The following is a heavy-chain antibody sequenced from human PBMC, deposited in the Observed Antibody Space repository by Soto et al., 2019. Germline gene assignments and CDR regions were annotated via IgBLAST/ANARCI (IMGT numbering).Heavy chain of an antibody. CDR1: GFTFSNFG. CDR3: AKGASQNFDFLLID. V-gene: IGHV3-30*18. CDR2: ISYDGSTE. Sequence: QVQLVESGGGVVQPGRSLRLSCAASGFTFSNFGIHWVHQAPGKGPEWLAAISYDGSTEVYVDSVKGRFTISRDTPKNTLYLQMNSLTLEDTAVYYCAKGASQNFDFLLIDWGPGTLVTVSS. D-gene: IGHD3-9*01. J-gene: IGHJ4*02.